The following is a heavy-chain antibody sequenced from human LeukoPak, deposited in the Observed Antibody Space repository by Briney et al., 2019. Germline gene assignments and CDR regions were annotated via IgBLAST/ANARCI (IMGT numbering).Heavy chain of an antibody. Sequence: GASVKVSCKASGYTFTGYYMHWVRQAPGQGLEWVGWINPNSGGTNYAQKFQGRVTMTRDTSISTAYMELSRLRSDDTAVYYCARGLGRTGYGDDYWGQGTLVTVSS. D-gene: IGHD3-10*01. J-gene: IGHJ4*02. CDR2: INPNSGGT. CDR1: GYTFTGYY. V-gene: IGHV1-2*02. CDR3: ARGLGRTGYGDDY.